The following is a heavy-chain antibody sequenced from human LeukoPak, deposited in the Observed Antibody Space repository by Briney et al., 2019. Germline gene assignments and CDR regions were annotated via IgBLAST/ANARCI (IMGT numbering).Heavy chain of an antibody. J-gene: IGHJ6*03. Sequence: GGSLRLSCAASGFTFSDYYMSWIRQAPGKGLEWVSYISSSGSTIYYADSVKGRFTISRDNAKNSLYLQMNSLRAEDTAVYYCARDPKHYHYYYYMDVWGTGTTVTVSS. CDR2: ISSSGSTI. CDR1: GFTFSDYY. V-gene: IGHV3-11*04. CDR3: ARDPKHYHYYYYMDV.